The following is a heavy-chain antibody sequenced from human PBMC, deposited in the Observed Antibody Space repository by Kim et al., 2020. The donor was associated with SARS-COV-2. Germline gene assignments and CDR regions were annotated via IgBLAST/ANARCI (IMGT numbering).Heavy chain of an antibody. CDR1: GGSISSGGYY. D-gene: IGHD4-17*01. CDR2: IYYSGST. Sequence: SETLSLTCTVSGGSISSGGYYWSWIRQHPGKGLEWIAYIYYSGSTYYNPSLKSRVTISVDTSKNQFSLKLGSVTAADTAVYYCARGNHLDYGGVGYWGQGTLVTVSS. V-gene: IGHV4-31*03. J-gene: IGHJ4*02. CDR3: ARGNHLDYGGVGY.